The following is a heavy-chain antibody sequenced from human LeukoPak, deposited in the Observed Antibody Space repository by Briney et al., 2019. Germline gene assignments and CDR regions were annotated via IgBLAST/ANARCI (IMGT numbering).Heavy chain of an antibody. D-gene: IGHD1-26*01. V-gene: IGHV3-30*18. J-gene: IGHJ1*01. CDR3: AKAIYSGSYYGLYFQH. Sequence: GGSLRLSCAASGFTFSTYGIHWVRQAPGKGLERVAVISYDGSNKYYADSVKGRFTISRDNTKNTLYLQMNSLRAEDTAVYYCAKAIYSGSYYGLYFQHWGQGTLVTVSS. CDR1: GFTFSTYG. CDR2: ISYDGSNK.